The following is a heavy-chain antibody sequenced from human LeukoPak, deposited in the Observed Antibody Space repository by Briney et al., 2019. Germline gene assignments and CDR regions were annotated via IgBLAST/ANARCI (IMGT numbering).Heavy chain of an antibody. CDR2: ISYDGSNK. CDR3: AKDSLPRLAYCGGDCYSLYNWFDP. V-gene: IGHV3-30*18. D-gene: IGHD2-21*02. J-gene: IGHJ5*02. CDR1: GFTFRSYD. Sequence: GRSLRLSCAASGFTFRSYDMHWVRQAPGKGLEWVAVISYDGSNKYYADSVKGRFTISRDNSKNTLYLQMNSLRAEDTAVYYCAKDSLPRLAYCGGDCYSLYNWFDPWGQGTLVTVSS.